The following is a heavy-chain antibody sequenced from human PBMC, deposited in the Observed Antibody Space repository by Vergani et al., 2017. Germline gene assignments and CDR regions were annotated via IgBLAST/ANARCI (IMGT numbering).Heavy chain of an antibody. D-gene: IGHD4-23*01. CDR1: GASINNDFYY. Sequence: QVQLQESGPGLVKPSQTLSLTCTVSGASINNDFYYWHWIRQPAGKGLEWIGRIYVSGITDYNSSLQSRVSMSVETSKNQFSLTLTSVTAADTAVYYCARDNKQLRPRAFELWGQGTMVTVSS. J-gene: IGHJ3*01. CDR3: ARDNKQLRPRAFEL. CDR2: IYVSGIT. V-gene: IGHV4-61*02.